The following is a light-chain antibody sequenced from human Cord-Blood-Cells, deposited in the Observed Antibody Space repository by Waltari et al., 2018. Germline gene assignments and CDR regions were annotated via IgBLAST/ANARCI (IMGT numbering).Light chain of an antibody. CDR3: QQYDNRLT. CDR1: QDISNY. J-gene: IGKJ4*01. V-gene: IGKV1-33*01. Sequence: DIQITQSPSSLSASVGDSVTITCQASQDISNYLNWYQQKPGKAPKLLIYDASNLETGVPSRFSGSGSGTDFTFTISSLQPEDIATYYCQQYDNRLTFGGGTKVEIK. CDR2: DAS.